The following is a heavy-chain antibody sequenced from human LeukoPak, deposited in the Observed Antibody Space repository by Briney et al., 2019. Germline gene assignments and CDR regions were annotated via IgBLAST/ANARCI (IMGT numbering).Heavy chain of an antibody. CDR1: GFTFSSYG. V-gene: IGHV3-33*01. D-gene: IGHD2-2*01. Sequence: GGSLRLSCAAPGFTFSSYGMHWVRQAPGKGLEWVAVIWYDGSNKYYADSVKGRFTISRDNSKNTLYLQMNSLRAEDTAVYYCARAEYQLLWLREYYYYGMDVWGKGTTVTVSS. J-gene: IGHJ6*04. CDR3: ARAEYQLLWLREYYYYGMDV. CDR2: IWYDGSNK.